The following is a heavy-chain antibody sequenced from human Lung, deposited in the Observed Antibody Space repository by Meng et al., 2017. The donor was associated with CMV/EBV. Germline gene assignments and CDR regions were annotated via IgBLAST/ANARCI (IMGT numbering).Heavy chain of an antibody. J-gene: IGHJ5*02. V-gene: IGHV1-18*01. Sequence: VQLVQSGAEVKKPGVSVTVSCKASGYTFTSYGISWVRQAPGQGLEWMGWISAYNGNTNYAQKLQGRVTMTTDTSTSTAYMELRSLRSDDTAVYYCARARLGGYCSSTSCADNWFDPWGQGTLVTVSS. CDR3: ARARLGGYCSSTSCADNWFDP. CDR2: ISAYNGNT. CDR1: GYTFTSYG. D-gene: IGHD2-2*01.